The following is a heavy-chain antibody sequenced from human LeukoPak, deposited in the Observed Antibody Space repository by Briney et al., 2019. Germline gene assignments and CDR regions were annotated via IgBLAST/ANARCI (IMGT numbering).Heavy chain of an antibody. V-gene: IGHV4-59*01. CDR2: IYYSGST. D-gene: IGHD4-17*01. CDR3: AILLYMTTGGFDP. J-gene: IGHJ5*02. CDR1: GGSISSYY. Sequence: SETLSLTCTVSGGSISSYYWSWIRQPPGKGLEWIGYIYYSGSTNYNPSLKSRVTISVDTSKNQFSLKLSSVTAADTAVYYCAILLYMTTGGFDPWGQGTLVTVSS.